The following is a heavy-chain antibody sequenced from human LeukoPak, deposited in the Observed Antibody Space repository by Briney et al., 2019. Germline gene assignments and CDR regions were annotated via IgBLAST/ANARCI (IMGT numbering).Heavy chain of an antibody. CDR1: GFTFSTHA. J-gene: IGHJ4*02. V-gene: IGHV3-23*01. D-gene: IGHD3-22*01. CDR3: AREQWFRWDY. CDR2: IGGSDGST. Sequence: GGSLRLSCVASGFTFSTHAMSWVRLAPGKGLEWVSAIGGSDGSTYYADSVKGRFTISRDNSKDTLYLQMNSLRAEDTAVYYCAREQWFRWDYWGQGILVTVSS.